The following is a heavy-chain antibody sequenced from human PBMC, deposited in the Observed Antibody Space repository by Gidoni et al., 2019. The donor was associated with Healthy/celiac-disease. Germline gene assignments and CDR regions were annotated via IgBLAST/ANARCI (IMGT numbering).Heavy chain of an antibody. CDR3: ASSPVEMATIPWFDP. Sequence: SGGTFSSYAISWVRQAPGQGLEWMGGIIPIFGTANYAQKFQGRVTITADESTSTAYMELSSLRSEDTAVYYCASSPVEMATIPWFDPWGQGTLVTVSS. CDR1: GGTFSSYA. V-gene: IGHV1-69*01. CDR2: IIPIFGTA. J-gene: IGHJ5*02. D-gene: IGHD5-12*01.